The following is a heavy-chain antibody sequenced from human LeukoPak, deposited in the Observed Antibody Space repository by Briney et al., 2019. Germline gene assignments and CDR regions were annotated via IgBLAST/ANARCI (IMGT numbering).Heavy chain of an antibody. CDR3: ASNAGSHGGYYYYMDV. V-gene: IGHV5-51*01. CDR1: GYSFTSYW. Sequence: GESLKISCKGSGYSFTSYWIGWVRQMPGKGLEWMGIIYPGDSDTRYSPSFQGQVTISADKSISTAYLQWSSLKASDTAMYYCASNAGSHGGYYYYMDVWGKGTTVTVSS. CDR2: IYPGDSDT. D-gene: IGHD1-26*01. J-gene: IGHJ6*03.